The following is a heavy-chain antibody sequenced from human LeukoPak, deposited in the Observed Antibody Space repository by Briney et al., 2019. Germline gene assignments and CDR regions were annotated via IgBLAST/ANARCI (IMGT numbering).Heavy chain of an antibody. Sequence: ASVTVSCTASGGTFSSYAISWVRQAPGQGLEWMGGIIPIFGTANYAQKFQGRVTITADESTSTAYMELSSLRSEDTAVYYCASSRSNDPKLWGPRQPYRWPFDYWGQGTLVTVSS. D-gene: IGHD3-16*01. CDR1: GGTFSSYA. CDR2: IIPIFGTA. V-gene: IGHV1-69*13. J-gene: IGHJ4*02. CDR3: ASSRSNDPKLWGPRQPYRWPFDY.